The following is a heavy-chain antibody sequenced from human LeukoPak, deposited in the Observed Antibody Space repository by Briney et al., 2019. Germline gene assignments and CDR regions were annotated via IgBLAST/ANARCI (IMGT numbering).Heavy chain of an antibody. V-gene: IGHV4-59*12. Sequence: SETLSLTCTVSGGSISSYYWSWSRQPPGKGLEWIGYIYYSGSTNYNPSLKSRVTISVDTSKNQFSLKLSSVTAADTAVYYCARGLGYCSGGSCQYYYYYYGMDVWGQGTTVTVSS. CDR1: GGSISSYY. J-gene: IGHJ6*02. CDR2: IYYSGST. CDR3: ARGLGYCSGGSCQYYYYYYGMDV. D-gene: IGHD2-15*01.